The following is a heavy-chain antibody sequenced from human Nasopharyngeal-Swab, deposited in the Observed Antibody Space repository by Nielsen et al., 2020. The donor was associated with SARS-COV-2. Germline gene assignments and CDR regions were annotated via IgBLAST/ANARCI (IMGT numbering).Heavy chain of an antibody. V-gene: IGHV3-48*02. CDR1: GFTFSAYN. CDR3: ARGGMVGATTYGWFDP. D-gene: IGHD1-26*01. Sequence: GESLKISCAASGFTFSAYNINWVRQAPGKGLEWVSYISRRSDTIYYADSVKGRFTISRDNVKNSLYLQMNSLRDEDTAVYYCARGGMVGATTYGWFDPWGQGTLVTVSS. CDR2: ISRRSDTI. J-gene: IGHJ5*02.